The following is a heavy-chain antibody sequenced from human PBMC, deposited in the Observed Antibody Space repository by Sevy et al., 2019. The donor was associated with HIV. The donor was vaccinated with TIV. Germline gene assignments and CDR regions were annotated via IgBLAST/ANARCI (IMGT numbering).Heavy chain of an antibody. CDR1: GITFSSAW. D-gene: IGHD4-4*01. Sequence: GGSLRLSCAASGITFSSAWMSWVRLVPGKGLEWLGRIKSETDGGAADYAAAVKGRFTISRDDSKATLYLQLNSLKTEDTAVYYCTTDLGFYSSKWGQGTVVTVSS. CDR2: IKSETDGGAA. V-gene: IGHV3-15*01. CDR3: TTDLGFYSSK. J-gene: IGHJ4*02.